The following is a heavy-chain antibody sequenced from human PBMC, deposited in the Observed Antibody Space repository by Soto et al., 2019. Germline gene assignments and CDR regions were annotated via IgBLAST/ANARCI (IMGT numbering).Heavy chain of an antibody. D-gene: IGHD6-19*01. Sequence: PSETLSLTCAVYGGSFSGYYWSWIRQPPGKGLEWIGEINHSGSTNYNPSLKSRVTISVDTSKNQFSLKLSSVTAADTAVYYCARQPISGWLHRARGFDYWGQGTLVTVSS. CDR1: GGSFSGYY. V-gene: IGHV4-34*01. CDR3: ARQPISGWLHRARGFDY. CDR2: INHSGST. J-gene: IGHJ4*02.